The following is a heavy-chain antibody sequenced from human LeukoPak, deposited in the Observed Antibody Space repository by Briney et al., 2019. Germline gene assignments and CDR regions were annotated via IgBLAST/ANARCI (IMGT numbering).Heavy chain of an antibody. J-gene: IGHJ6*02. CDR2: IYYSGST. CDR3: ARDSSNIVYGSGSSRIYGMDV. Sequence: SETLSLTCTVSGGSISSHYWSWIRQPPGKGLEWIGYIYYSGSTNYNPSLKSRVTISVDTSKNQFSLKLSSVTAADTAVYYCARDSSNIVYGSGSSRIYGMDVWGQGTTVTVSS. V-gene: IGHV4-59*11. CDR1: GGSISSHY. D-gene: IGHD3-10*01.